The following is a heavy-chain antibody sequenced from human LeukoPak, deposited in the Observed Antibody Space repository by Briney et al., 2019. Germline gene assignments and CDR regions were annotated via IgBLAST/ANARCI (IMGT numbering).Heavy chain of an antibody. Sequence: ALVKVSCKASGYTFTSYDINWVRQATGQGLEWMGWMNPNSGNTGYAQKFQGRVTMTRNTSISTAYMELSSLRSEDTAVYYCAREARSPGDRDGYNDGDLDYWGQGTLVTVSS. J-gene: IGHJ4*02. CDR2: MNPNSGNT. CDR3: AREARSPGDRDGYNDGDLDY. CDR1: GYTFTSYD. V-gene: IGHV1-8*01. D-gene: IGHD5-24*01.